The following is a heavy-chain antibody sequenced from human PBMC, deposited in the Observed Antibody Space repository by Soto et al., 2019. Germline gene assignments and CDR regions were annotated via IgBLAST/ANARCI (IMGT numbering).Heavy chain of an antibody. CDR1: GYTFTSYG. D-gene: IGHD4-17*01. V-gene: IGHV1-18*04. CDR3: ARPGAVTTMTRNWFDP. J-gene: IGHJ5*02. Sequence: ASVKVSCKASGYTFTSYGISWVRQAPGQGLEWMGWISAYNGNTNYAQKLQGRVTMTTDTSTSTAYMELRSLRSDDTAVYYCARPGAVTTMTRNWFDPWGQGTLVTVSS. CDR2: ISAYNGNT.